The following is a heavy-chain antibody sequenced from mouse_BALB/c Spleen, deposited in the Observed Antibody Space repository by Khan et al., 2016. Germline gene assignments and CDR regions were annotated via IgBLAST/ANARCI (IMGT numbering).Heavy chain of an antibody. CDR1: GYSITSDYA. V-gene: IGHV3-2*02. CDR3: ARNYGSSYFDY. D-gene: IGHD1-1*01. CDR2: ISYSGST. J-gene: IGHJ2*01. Sequence: EVQLQESGPGLVKPSQSLSLTCTVTGYSITSDYAWNWIRQFPGNKLEWMGYISYSGSTTYNPSLKSRISITRDTSKNQFFLQLNSVATEDTATYYGARNYGSSYFDYWGRGTTLTVSS.